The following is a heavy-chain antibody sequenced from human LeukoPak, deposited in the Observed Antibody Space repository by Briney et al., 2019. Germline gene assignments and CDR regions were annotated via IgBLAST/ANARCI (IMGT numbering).Heavy chain of an antibody. CDR2: ISAYNGNT. CDR3: ARDRNYYGSGSYDNYYGMGV. Sequence: GASVKVSCKASGYTFTSYGISWVRQAPGQGLEWMGWISAYNGNTNYAQKLQGRVTMTTDTSTSTAYMELRSLRSDDTAVYYCARDRNYYGSGSYDNYYGMGVWGQGTTVTVSS. CDR1: GYTFTSYG. J-gene: IGHJ6*02. V-gene: IGHV1-18*01. D-gene: IGHD3-10*01.